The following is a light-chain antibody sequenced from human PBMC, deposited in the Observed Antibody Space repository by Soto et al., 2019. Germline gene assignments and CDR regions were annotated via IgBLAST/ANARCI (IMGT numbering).Light chain of an antibody. CDR1: SSDVGGYNY. CDR3: CSFTCGSTLVV. CDR2: YVT. Sequence: QSALTQPASVSGSPGQSITISCTGTSSDVGGYNYVSWFQQHPGKAPKLMISYVTNRPLGVSNRFSGSKSCNTASLTISGPQAEDDAHYYCCSFTCGSTLVVFGGGTKLTVL. J-gene: IGLJ2*01. V-gene: IGLV2-14*01.